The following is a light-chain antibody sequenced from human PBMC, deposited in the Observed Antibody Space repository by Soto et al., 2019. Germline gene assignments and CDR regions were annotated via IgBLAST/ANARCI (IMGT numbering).Light chain of an antibody. Sequence: DTQMTQSPSSVSASVGDRVTITCRASQGISSWLAWYQQKPGKAPNLLIYAASRLQSGGPSRFSRSGSRTDFTLTLSRLQPEYCSTYYCQQANTYPITFGQGTRLAIK. J-gene: IGKJ5*01. CDR2: AAS. CDR3: QQANTYPIT. V-gene: IGKV1-12*01. CDR1: QGISSW.